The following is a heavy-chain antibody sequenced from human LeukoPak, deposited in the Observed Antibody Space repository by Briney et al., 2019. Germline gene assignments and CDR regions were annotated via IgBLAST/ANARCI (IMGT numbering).Heavy chain of an antibody. D-gene: IGHD3-3*01. J-gene: IGHJ4*02. V-gene: IGHV1-2*02. Sequence: SVNVSCKPSGYTYTGYYMHWVRQAPGPGREWVGWIRPNRGYTNYAQKFQGRVTMTRDTSNSTAYMVPSRLRSDDPAVYYCAKPISVWSGSAFDYWGQGTLVT. CDR3: AKPISVWSGSAFDY. CDR2: IRPNRGYT. CDR1: GYTYTGYY.